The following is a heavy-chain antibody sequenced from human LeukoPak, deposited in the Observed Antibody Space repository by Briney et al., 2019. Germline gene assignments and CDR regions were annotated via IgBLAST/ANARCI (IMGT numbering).Heavy chain of an antibody. V-gene: IGHV4-39*01. Sequence: KPSETLSLTCTVSGGSISSSDYYWGWIRQPPGKGLEWIGSIYYSGRTYYNPSLKSRVTISVDTSENQFSLRLSSVTAADTAVYYCARSYDSSGYSPNYWGQGTLVTVSS. CDR2: IYYSGRT. CDR3: ARSYDSSGYSPNY. J-gene: IGHJ4*02. CDR1: GGSISSSDYY. D-gene: IGHD3-22*01.